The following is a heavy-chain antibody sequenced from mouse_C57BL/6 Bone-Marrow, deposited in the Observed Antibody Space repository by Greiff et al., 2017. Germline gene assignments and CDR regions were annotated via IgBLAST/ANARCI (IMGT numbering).Heavy chain of an antibody. CDR1: GYTFTGYW. V-gene: IGHV1-9*01. D-gene: IGHD1-1*01. J-gene: IGHJ3*01. Sequence: QVQLQQSGAELMKPGASVKLSCKATGYTFTGYWIEWVKQRPGHGLEWIGEILPGSGSTNYNEKFKGKATYTADTSSNTAYMQLSSLTTEDSAIYYCARAGHYYGSRGFAYWGQGTLVTVSA. CDR2: ILPGSGST. CDR3: ARAGHYYGSRGFAY.